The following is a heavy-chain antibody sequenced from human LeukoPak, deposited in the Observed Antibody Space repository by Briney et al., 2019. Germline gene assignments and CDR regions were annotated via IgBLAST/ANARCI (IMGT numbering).Heavy chain of an antibody. V-gene: IGHV1-8*03. Sequence: ASAKVSCKASGYTFTSYDINWVRQATGQGLEWMGWMNPNSGNTGYAQKFQGRVTITRNTSISTAYMELSSLRSEDTAVYYCARGPSRPYYDFWSGYYFNYWGQGTLVTVSS. CDR3: ARGPSRPYYDFWSGYYFNY. CDR2: MNPNSGNT. J-gene: IGHJ4*02. CDR1: GYTFTSYD. D-gene: IGHD3-3*01.